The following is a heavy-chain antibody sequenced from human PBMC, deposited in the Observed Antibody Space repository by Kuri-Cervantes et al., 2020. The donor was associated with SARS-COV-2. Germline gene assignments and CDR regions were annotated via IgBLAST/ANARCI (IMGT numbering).Heavy chain of an antibody. V-gene: IGHV3-9*01. CDR2: ISWNSGTI. D-gene: IGHD6-13*01. J-gene: IGHJ4*02. Sequence: SLKISCAASGFSFDDYAMRWVRQAPGKGLEWVSAISWNSGTINYADSVKGRFTISRDNAKNSLYLQMNSLRAEDTAVYYCAREPYSSSWYYFDYWGQGTLVTVSS. CDR3: AREPYSSSWYYFDY. CDR1: GFSFDDYA.